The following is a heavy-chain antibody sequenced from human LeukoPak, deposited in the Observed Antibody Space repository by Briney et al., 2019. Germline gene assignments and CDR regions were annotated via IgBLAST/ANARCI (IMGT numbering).Heavy chain of an antibody. D-gene: IGHD5-18*01. J-gene: IGHJ4*02. CDR3: ATSSDTAMVFDY. V-gene: IGHV3-74*01. CDR1: GFTFSTYW. CDR2: INSDGSST. Sequence: GGSLRLSCVASGFTFSTYWMHWVRQAPGKGLVWVSRINSDGSSTSYADSVKGRSTISRDNAKNTLYLQMNSLRAEDTAVYYCATSSDTAMVFDYWGQGTLVTVSS.